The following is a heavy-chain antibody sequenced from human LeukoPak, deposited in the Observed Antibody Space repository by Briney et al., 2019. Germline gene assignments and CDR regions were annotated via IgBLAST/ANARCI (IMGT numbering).Heavy chain of an antibody. J-gene: IGHJ6*04. CDR1: RGSISSYY. D-gene: IGHD3-10*01. CDR3: ARGTMVRGVILNYYYYGMDV. Sequence: SETLSLTCTVSRGSISSYYWSWIRQPPGKGLDWIGYIYYSGSTNYNPSLKSRVTISVDTSKNQFSLKLSSVTAADTAVYYCARGTMVRGVILNYYYYGMDVWGKGTTVTVSS. V-gene: IGHV4-59*01. CDR2: IYYSGST.